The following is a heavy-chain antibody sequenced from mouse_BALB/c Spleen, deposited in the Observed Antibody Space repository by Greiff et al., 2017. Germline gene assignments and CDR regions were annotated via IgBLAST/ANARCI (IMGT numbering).Heavy chain of an antibody. Sequence: QVQLQQSGAELAKPGASVKMSCKASGYTFTSYWMHWVKQRPGQGLEWIGYINPSTGYTEYNQKFKDKATLTADKSSSTAYMQLSSLTSEDSAVYYCARRDGNYIGPYWGQGTTLTVSS. J-gene: IGHJ2*01. CDR1: GYTFTSYW. CDR2: INPSTGYT. V-gene: IGHV1-7*01. D-gene: IGHD2-1*01. CDR3: ARRDGNYIGPY.